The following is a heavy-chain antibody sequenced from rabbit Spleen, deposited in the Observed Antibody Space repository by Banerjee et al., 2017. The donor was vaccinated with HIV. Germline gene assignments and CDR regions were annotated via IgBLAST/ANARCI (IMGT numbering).Heavy chain of an antibody. Sequence: QEQLEESGGDLVKPGASLTLTCKASGLDFSSSYWICWVRQAPGKGLEWIACIDVAKTGSTYYASWAKGRFTISKTSSTPVTLQMTSLTAADTATYFCARDTGSSFSSYGMDLWGQGTLVTVS. D-gene: IGHD8-1*01. CDR2: IDVAKTGST. CDR3: ARDTGSSFSSYGMDL. J-gene: IGHJ6*01. V-gene: IGHV1S45*01. CDR1: GLDFSSSYW.